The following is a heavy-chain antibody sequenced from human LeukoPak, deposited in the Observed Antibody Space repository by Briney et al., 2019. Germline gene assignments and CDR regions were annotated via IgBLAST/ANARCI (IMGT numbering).Heavy chain of an antibody. V-gene: IGHV3-23*01. CDR3: AKDPVRGVIRFHAFDI. CDR2: ISGSGGST. D-gene: IGHD3-10*01. CDR1: GFTFSSYA. J-gene: IGHJ3*02. Sequence: GGSLRLSCAASGFTFSSYAMSWVRQAPGKGLEWVSAISGSGGSTYYADSVKGRFTISRDNSKNTLYLQMNSLRAEDTAVYYCAKDPVRGVIRFHAFDIWGQGTMVTVSS.